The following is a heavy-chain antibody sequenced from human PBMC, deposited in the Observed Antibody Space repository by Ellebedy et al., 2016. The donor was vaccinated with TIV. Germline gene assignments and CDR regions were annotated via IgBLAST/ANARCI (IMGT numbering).Heavy chain of an antibody. CDR1: GGSISSGDHY. D-gene: IGHD5-12*01. Sequence: MPGGSLRLSCTVSGGSISSGDHYWSWIRQPPGKGLEWIGYIYYTGSTNYHPSLKSLVTISVDTSRNQFSLKLSSVTAADKAMYYCARSGGGYSFGLPENWFDGWGQGTPVTISS. CDR2: IYYTGST. CDR3: ARSGGGYSFGLPENWFDG. J-gene: IGHJ5*02. V-gene: IGHV4-61*08.